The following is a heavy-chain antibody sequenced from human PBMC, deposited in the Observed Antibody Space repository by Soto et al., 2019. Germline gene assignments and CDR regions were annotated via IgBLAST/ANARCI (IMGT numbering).Heavy chain of an antibody. Sequence: GGSLRLSCAASGFTFSAFGLHWVRQAPGKGLEWVAIISYDGILKYYADSVKGRFTISRDTSKGALYLQMNSLRPEDTAVYYCAKDFKVSGGHYGSLNYYYGMDVWGQGTTVTVSS. V-gene: IGHV3-30*18. CDR3: AKDFKVSGGHYGSLNYYYGMDV. CDR2: ISYDGILK. D-gene: IGHD3-10*01. CDR1: GFTFSAFG. J-gene: IGHJ6*02.